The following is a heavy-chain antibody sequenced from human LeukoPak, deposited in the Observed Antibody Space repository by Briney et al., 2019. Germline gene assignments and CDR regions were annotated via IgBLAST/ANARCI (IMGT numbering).Heavy chain of an antibody. D-gene: IGHD1-20*01. Sequence: GGSLRLSCAASGFTFSSYSMNWGRQAPGKGLEWVSSISSSSSYIYYADSVKGRFTISRDNAKNSLYLQMNSLRAEDTAVYYCASIHITGTDGYWGQGTLVTVSS. V-gene: IGHV3-21*01. CDR2: ISSSSSYI. CDR3: ASIHITGTDGY. CDR1: GFTFSSYS. J-gene: IGHJ4*02.